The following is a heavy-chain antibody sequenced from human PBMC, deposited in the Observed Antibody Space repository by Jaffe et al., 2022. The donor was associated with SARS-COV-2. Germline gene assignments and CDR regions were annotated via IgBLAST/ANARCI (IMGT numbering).Heavy chain of an antibody. D-gene: IGHD5-18*01. J-gene: IGHJ6*02. CDR1: GGTFSSYT. CDR2: IIPILGIA. V-gene: IGHV1-69*08. Sequence: QVQLVQSGAEVKKPGSSVKVSCKASGGTFSSYTISWVRQAPGQGLEWMGRIIPILGIANYAQKFQGRVTITADKSTSTAYMELSSLRSEDTAVYYCARDSLDSYGESIYYYYGMDVWGQGTTVTVSS. CDR3: ARDSLDSYGESIYYYYGMDV.